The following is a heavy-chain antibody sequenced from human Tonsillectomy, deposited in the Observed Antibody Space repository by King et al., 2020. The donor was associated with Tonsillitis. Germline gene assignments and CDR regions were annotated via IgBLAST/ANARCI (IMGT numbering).Heavy chain of an antibody. Sequence: VQLVESGGGVVQPGRSLRLSCAASGFSFTNYGIHWVRQAPGKGLEWVAIIPYDGSNAYYADSVKGRFTVSRDNYKNTLYLQMNSLRAEDTAVYYCAKEIAAAGDSDYSDGMDVWGQGTAVTVS. D-gene: IGHD6-13*01. CDR3: AKEIAAAGDSDYSDGMDV. V-gene: IGHV3-30*18. CDR1: GFSFTNYG. J-gene: IGHJ6*02. CDR2: IPYDGSNA.